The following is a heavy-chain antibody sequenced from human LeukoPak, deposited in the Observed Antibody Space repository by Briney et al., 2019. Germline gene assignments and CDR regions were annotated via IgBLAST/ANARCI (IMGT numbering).Heavy chain of an antibody. CDR2: INHSGST. Sequence: SGTLSLTCAVYGGSFSGYYWSWIRQPPGKGLEWIGEINHSGSTNYNPSLKSRVTISVDTSKNQFSLKLSSVTAADTAVYYCARGAWGYCSSTSCYSWFDPWGQGTLVTVSS. J-gene: IGHJ5*02. V-gene: IGHV4-34*01. CDR1: GGSFSGYY. CDR3: ARGAWGYCSSTSCYSWFDP. D-gene: IGHD2-2*01.